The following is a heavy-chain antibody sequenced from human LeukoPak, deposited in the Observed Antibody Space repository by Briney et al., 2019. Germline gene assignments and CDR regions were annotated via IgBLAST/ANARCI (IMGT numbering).Heavy chain of an antibody. CDR1: GGSISSYY. J-gene: IGHJ5*02. D-gene: IGHD2-15*01. Sequence: SETLSLTCTVSGGSISSYYWSWIRQPPGKGLESIGYIYYSGSTNYNPSLKSRVTISVDTSKNQFSLKLSSVTAADTAVYYCAREHCSGGSCYSGWFDPWGQGTLVTVSS. CDR3: AREHCSGGSCYSGWFDP. V-gene: IGHV4-59*01. CDR2: IYYSGST.